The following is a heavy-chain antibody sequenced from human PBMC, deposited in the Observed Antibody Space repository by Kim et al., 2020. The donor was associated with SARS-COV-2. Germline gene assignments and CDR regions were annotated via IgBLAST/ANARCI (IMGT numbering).Heavy chain of an antibody. V-gene: IGHV4-39*01. Sequence: PALQCRVTLSRDTSKNQFSMKLSSVTAADTAVYFCARPGSTVGWYYFDYWGQGILVTVSS. D-gene: IGHD6-19*01. J-gene: IGHJ4*02. CDR3: ARPGSTVGWYYFDY.